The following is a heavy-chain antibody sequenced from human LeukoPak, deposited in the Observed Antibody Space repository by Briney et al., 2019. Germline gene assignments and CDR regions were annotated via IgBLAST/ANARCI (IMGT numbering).Heavy chain of an antibody. CDR1: GFTFSDHW. D-gene: IGHD4-17*01. CDR2: IKSDGSTT. Sequence: GGSLRLSCPASGFTFSDHWMHWVRQAPGKGLVWASRIKSDGSTTNYADSVEGRFTISRDNAKNTLYLQLNSLRAEDTAVYYCARELYGDYGADYWGQGTLVTVSS. CDR3: ARELYGDYGADY. J-gene: IGHJ4*02. V-gene: IGHV3-74*01.